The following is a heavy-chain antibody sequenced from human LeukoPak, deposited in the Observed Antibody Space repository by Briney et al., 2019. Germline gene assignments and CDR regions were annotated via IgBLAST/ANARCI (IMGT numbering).Heavy chain of an antibody. V-gene: IGHV4-59*01. CDR1: GGSISSYY. D-gene: IGHD4-17*01. Sequence: PSETLFLTCTVSGGSISSYYWSWIRQPPGKGLEWIGYIYYSGSTNYNPSLKSRVTISVDTSKNQFSLKLSSVTAADTAVYYCARVNPSYGDYGGAHMHIYWYFDLWGRGTLVTVSS. CDR3: ARVNPSYGDYGGAHMHIYWYFDL. J-gene: IGHJ2*01. CDR2: IYYSGST.